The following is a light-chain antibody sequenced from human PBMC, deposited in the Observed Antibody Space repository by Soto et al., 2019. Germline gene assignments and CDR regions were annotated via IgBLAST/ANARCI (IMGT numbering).Light chain of an antibody. J-gene: IGLJ1*01. CDR3: SSYTSSSPLYV. CDR2: DVS. CDR1: SSDVGGYNY. Sequence: QSVLTQPASVSGSPGQSITISFTGTSSDVGGYNYVSWYQQHPCKAPKLMIYDVSNRPSGVSNRFSGSKSGNTASLTISGLQAEDEAEYYCSSYTSSSPLYVFGTGTKLTVL. V-gene: IGLV2-14*01.